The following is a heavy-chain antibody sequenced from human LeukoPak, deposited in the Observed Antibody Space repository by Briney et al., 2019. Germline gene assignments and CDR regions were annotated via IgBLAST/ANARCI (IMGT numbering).Heavy chain of an antibody. CDR1: DDSISRDF. CDR2: IRYSGRT. V-gene: IGHV4-59*01. Sequence: SQTLSLTCTASDDSISRDFWTWIRQPPGKGLEWIGYIRYSGRTEYNPSLKSRVTISIQTSKNHFSLKVICVTAAGTAIYDCARLPDVSGWPFDYWGQGILVTVSS. J-gene: IGHJ4*02. D-gene: IGHD6-19*01. CDR3: ARLPDVSGWPFDY.